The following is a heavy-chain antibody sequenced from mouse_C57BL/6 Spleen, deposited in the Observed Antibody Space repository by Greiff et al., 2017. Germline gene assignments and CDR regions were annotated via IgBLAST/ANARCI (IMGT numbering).Heavy chain of an antibody. CDR3: ARSGYYGSWYFDV. J-gene: IGHJ1*03. Sequence: QLQLQQPGAELVMPGASVKLSCKASGYTFTSYWMHWVKQRPGQGLEWIGEIDPSDSYTNYNQKFKGKSTLTVDKSSSTAYMQLSSLTSEDSAVYYCARSGYYGSWYFDVWGTGTTVTVSS. CDR2: IDPSDSYT. V-gene: IGHV1-69*01. CDR1: GYTFTSYW. D-gene: IGHD1-1*01.